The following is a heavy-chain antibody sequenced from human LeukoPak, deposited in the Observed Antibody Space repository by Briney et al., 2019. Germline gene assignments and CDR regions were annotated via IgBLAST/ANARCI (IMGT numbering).Heavy chain of an antibody. Sequence: PGGSLRLSCAASGFTFSSYGMRWVRQAPGKGLEWVAVIWYDGTNKYYADSVKGRFTISRDSSKNTLYLQMNSLRAEDTAVYYCARAAYDSSGYLTLWGQGTLVTVSS. CDR2: IWYDGTNK. CDR1: GFTFSSYG. J-gene: IGHJ4*02. D-gene: IGHD3-22*01. CDR3: ARAAYDSSGYLTL. V-gene: IGHV3-33*01.